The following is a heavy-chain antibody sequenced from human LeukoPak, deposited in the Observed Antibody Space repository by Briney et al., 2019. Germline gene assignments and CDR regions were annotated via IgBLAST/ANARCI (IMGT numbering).Heavy chain of an antibody. Sequence: SVKVSCKASGYTFTSYAISWVRQAPGQGLEWMGGIIPIFGTANYAQKFQGRVTITTDESTSTAYMELSSLRSEDTAVYYSAGQASTPHAFDIWGQGTMVTVSS. V-gene: IGHV1-69*05. CDR1: GYTFTSYA. D-gene: IGHD5/OR15-5a*01. CDR3: AGQASTPHAFDI. CDR2: IIPIFGTA. J-gene: IGHJ3*02.